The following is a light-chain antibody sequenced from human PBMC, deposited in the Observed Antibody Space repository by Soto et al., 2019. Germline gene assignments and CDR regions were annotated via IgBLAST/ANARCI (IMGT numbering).Light chain of an antibody. CDR2: NAS. J-gene: IGKJ5*01. Sequence: EIVLTQSPATLSLSPGERATLSCRASQSVSNYLAWYQQKPGQAPRLLIYNASNRATGIPARFSVSGSGTDFTLTISSLEPEDFAVYYCQERSNWPPITFGQGTRLEIK. CDR3: QERSNWPPIT. CDR1: QSVSNY. V-gene: IGKV3-11*01.